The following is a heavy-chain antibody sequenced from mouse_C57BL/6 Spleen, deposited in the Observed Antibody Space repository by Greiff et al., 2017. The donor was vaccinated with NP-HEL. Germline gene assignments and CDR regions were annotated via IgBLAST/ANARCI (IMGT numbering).Heavy chain of an antibody. Sequence: EVMLVESGGDLVKPGGSLKLSCAASGFTFSSYGMSWVRQTPDKRLEWVATISSGGSYTYYPDSVKGRFTISRDNAKNTLYLQMSSLKSEDTAMYYCARPPITTVVAGGYYFDYWGQGTTLTVSS. J-gene: IGHJ2*01. CDR2: ISSGGSYT. CDR1: GFTFSSYG. V-gene: IGHV5-6*01. CDR3: ARPPITTVVAGGYYFDY. D-gene: IGHD1-1*01.